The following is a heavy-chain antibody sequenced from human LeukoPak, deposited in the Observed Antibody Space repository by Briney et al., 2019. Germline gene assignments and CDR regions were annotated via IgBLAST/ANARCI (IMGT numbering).Heavy chain of an antibody. CDR3: ARPKPGYSSGWFDYYIDY. CDR2: INPNSGGT. V-gene: IGHV1-2*02. J-gene: IGHJ4*02. D-gene: IGHD6-19*01. Sequence: ASVKVSCKASGYTFTGYYMHWVRQAPGQGLEWMGWINPNSGGTNYAQKFQGRVTMTRDTSISTAYMELSRLRSDDTAVYYCARPKPGYSSGWFDYYIDYWGQGTLVTVSS. CDR1: GYTFTGYY.